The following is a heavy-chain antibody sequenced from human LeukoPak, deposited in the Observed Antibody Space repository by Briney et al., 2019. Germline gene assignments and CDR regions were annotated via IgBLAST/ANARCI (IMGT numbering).Heavy chain of an antibody. CDR2: IYTSGST. D-gene: IGHD6-19*01. Sequence: NPSETLSLTCTVSGDSISSGSYYWSWIRQPAGKGLEWIGRIYTSGSTNYNPSLKSRVTISVDTSKNQFSLKLSSVTAADTAVYYCARDPYSSGWTFDYWGQGTLVTVSS. V-gene: IGHV4-61*02. J-gene: IGHJ4*02. CDR3: ARDPYSSGWTFDY. CDR1: GDSISSGSYY.